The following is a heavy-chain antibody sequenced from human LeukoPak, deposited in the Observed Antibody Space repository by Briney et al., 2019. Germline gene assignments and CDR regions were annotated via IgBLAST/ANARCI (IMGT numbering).Heavy chain of an antibody. J-gene: IGHJ3*02. CDR1: GGTFSSYA. CDR3: ARRDMVRKIIPGAFDI. Sequence: ASVKVSCKASGGTFSSYAISWVRQAPGQGLEWMGRIIPILGIANYAQKFQGRVTITADKSTSTAYMELSSLRSEDTAVYYCARRDMVRKIIPGAFDIWGQGTMVTVSS. V-gene: IGHV1-69*04. CDR2: IIPILGIA. D-gene: IGHD3-10*01.